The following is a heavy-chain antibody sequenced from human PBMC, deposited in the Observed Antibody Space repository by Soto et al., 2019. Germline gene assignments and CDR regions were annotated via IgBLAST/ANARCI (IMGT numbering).Heavy chain of an antibody. V-gene: IGHV3-30*18. J-gene: IGHJ4*02. CDR2: VTHDGRNT. CDR1: GFTFSDYA. Sequence: GGSRRLSCAASGFTFSDYAMHWVRQAPGKGLEWVAVVTHDGRNTHYADSVKGRFTISRDSSKNTVSLEMTSLRAEDTAVYYCAKGGRQWLVTSDFNYWGQGALVTVSS. D-gene: IGHD6-19*01. CDR3: AKGGRQWLVTSDFNY.